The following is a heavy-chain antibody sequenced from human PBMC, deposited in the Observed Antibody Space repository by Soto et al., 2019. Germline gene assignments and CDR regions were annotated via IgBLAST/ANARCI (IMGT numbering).Heavy chain of an antibody. CDR1: GFTFSSYA. Sequence: GGSLRLSCAASGFTFSSYAMSWVRQAPGKGLEWVSAISGSGGSTYYADSVKGRFTISRDNSKNTLYLQMNSLRAEGTAVYYCAKVLGFFGLLSAFDIWGQGTMVTVSS. V-gene: IGHV3-23*01. CDR2: ISGSGGST. D-gene: IGHD1-26*01. J-gene: IGHJ3*02. CDR3: AKVLGFFGLLSAFDI.